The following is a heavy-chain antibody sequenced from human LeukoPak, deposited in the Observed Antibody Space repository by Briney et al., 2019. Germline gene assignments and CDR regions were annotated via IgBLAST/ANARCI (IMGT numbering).Heavy chain of an antibody. CDR2: INPNRGGT. CDR1: GYTFTGYY. V-gene: IGHV1-2*02. D-gene: IGHD3-22*01. J-gene: IGHJ4*02. Sequence: ASVRVSCKASGYTFTGYYMHWVRQAPGQGLEWMGWINPNRGGTNYAQKFQGRVTMTRDTSISTAYMELSRLRSDDTAVYYCARDGYSSSWYTPNYYDSSGSPDYWGQGTLVTVSS. CDR3: ARDGYSSSWYTPNYYDSSGSPDY.